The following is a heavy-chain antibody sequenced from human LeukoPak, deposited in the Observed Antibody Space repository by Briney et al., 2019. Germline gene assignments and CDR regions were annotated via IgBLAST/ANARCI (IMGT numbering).Heavy chain of an antibody. CDR3: ARDQRGFLEWLPDAFDI. V-gene: IGHV3-7*01. D-gene: IGHD3-3*01. CDR2: MNQDGSRK. CDR1: GFTFSSYW. J-gene: IGHJ3*02. Sequence: GGSLRLSCAASGFTFSSYWMSWVRQAPGKGLEWVANMNQDGSRKYYVDSVKGRFTISRDNAKNSLYLQMNSLRAEDTAVYYCARDQRGFLEWLPDAFDIWGQGTMVTVSS.